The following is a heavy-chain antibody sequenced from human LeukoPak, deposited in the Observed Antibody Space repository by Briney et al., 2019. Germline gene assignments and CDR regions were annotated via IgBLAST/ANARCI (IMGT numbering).Heavy chain of an antibody. CDR2: IYTSGST. J-gene: IGHJ2*01. Sequence: PSETLSLTCTVSGGSISSYYWSWIRQPAGKGLEWIGRIYTSGSTNYNPSLKSRVTMSVDTSKNQFSLKLSSVTAADTAVYYCARDIDCSSTSCQRMGYFDLWGRGTLVTVSS. V-gene: IGHV4-4*07. D-gene: IGHD2-2*01. CDR3: ARDIDCSSTSCQRMGYFDL. CDR1: GGSISSYY.